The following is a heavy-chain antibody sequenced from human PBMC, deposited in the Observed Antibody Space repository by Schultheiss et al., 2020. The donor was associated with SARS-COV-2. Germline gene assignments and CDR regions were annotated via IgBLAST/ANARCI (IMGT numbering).Heavy chain of an antibody. Sequence: SETLSLTCAVSGGSISSGGYSWSWIRQPPGKGLEWIGYIYHSGSTYYNPSLKSRVTISVDTSKNQFSLKLSSVTAADTAVYYCARGPLRSSLGPQLGYWGQGTLVTVSS. CDR1: GGSISSGGYS. V-gene: IGHV4-30-2*01. CDR3: ARGPLRSSLGPQLGY. CDR2: IYHSGST. J-gene: IGHJ4*02. D-gene: IGHD7-27*01.